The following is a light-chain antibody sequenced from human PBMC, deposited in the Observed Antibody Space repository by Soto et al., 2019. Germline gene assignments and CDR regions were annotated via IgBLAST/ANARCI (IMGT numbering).Light chain of an antibody. V-gene: IGLV1-44*01. CDR2: TNN. CDR1: TSNIESHS. CDR3: ATWDDSRKGV. J-gene: IGLJ1*01. Sequence: QSVLTQPPSASGTPGQRIIISCSGSTSNIESHSVNSYQQVPGTAPKLLIITNNQRPSGVPDRFSGSKSGASASLAISGLQSEDEATYYCATWDDSRKGVFGTGTKVTV.